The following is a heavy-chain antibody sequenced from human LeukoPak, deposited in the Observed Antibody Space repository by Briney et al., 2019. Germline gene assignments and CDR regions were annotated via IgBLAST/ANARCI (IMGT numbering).Heavy chain of an antibody. CDR1: GFTFSSSW. CDR3: ARDQVLVRATLDY. V-gene: IGHV3-7*01. J-gene: IGHJ4*02. D-gene: IGHD3-10*01. Sequence: QPGGSLRLSCAASGFTFSSSWMTWVRQAPGKGLEWVAHIKEDGTEEYYVDSVKGRFTISRDNAKNSLYLQMNSLRDEDTAVYYCARDQVLVRATLDYWGQGTLVTVSS. CDR2: IKEDGTEE.